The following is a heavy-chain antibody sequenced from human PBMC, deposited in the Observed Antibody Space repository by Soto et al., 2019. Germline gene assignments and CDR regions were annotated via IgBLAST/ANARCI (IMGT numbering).Heavy chain of an antibody. CDR3: ARWGGVYVKLYYYGLDV. V-gene: IGHV4-34*01. J-gene: IGHJ6*02. D-gene: IGHD3-16*01. CDR2: IYHNGST. Sequence: SETLSLTCAVYSGSFISGYYWSWIRQSPGKGLEWIGEIYHNGSTNYNPSLKTRVTISMDTSKNQFSLKLTSVTAADAAVYYCARWGGVYVKLYYYGLDVWGQGTTVTVSS. CDR1: SGSFISGYY.